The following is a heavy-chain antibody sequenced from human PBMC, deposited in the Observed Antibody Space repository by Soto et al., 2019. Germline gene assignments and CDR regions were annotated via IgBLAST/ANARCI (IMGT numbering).Heavy chain of an antibody. CDR2: IYPGDSDT. V-gene: IGHV5-51*01. CDR1: GYSFTSYW. CDR3: ASNSVTTHSRSFGYYYYGMDV. D-gene: IGHD4-17*01. Sequence: GESLKISCKGSGYSFTSYWIGWVRQMPGKGLEWMGIIYPGDSDTRYSPSFQGQVTISADKSISTAYLQWSSLKASDTAMYYCASNSVTTHSRSFGYYYYGMDVWGQGTTVTVSS. J-gene: IGHJ6*02.